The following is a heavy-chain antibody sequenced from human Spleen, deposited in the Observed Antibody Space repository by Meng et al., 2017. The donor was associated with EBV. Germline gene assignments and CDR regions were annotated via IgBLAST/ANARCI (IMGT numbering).Heavy chain of an antibody. Sequence: VWLVHSGAGVEKPGSLVKVACTYFGYTFNSFGISWGRQAHGQGLEWMGWISPYNGNTVYAQKLQGRVSMTTDTSTNTAYMELRSLRSDDTAVYYRARDVYSGYDRLGYWGQGTLVTVSS. CDR1: GYTFNSFG. CDR3: ARDVYSGYDRLGY. D-gene: IGHD5-12*01. CDR2: ISPYNGNT. V-gene: IGHV1-18*01. J-gene: IGHJ4*02.